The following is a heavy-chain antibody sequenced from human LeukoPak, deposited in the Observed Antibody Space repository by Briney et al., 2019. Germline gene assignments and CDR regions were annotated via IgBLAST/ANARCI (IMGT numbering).Heavy chain of an antibody. D-gene: IGHD2-2*01. J-gene: IGHJ4*02. CDR3: ARERVVPAATFDY. V-gene: IGHV4-61*10. Sequence: SETLSLTCTVSGGSISSGSYYWSWIRQPAGKGLEWIGYIYYSGSTNYNPSLKSRVTISVDTSKNQFSLKLSSVTAADTAVYYCARERVVPAATFDYWGQGTLVTVSS. CDR2: IYYSGST. CDR1: GGSISSGSYY.